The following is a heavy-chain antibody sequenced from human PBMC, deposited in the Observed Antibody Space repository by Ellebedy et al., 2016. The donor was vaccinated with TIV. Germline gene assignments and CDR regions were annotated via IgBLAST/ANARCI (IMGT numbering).Heavy chain of an antibody. CDR3: AREFVEVATIDDFYYAMDV. Sequence: SETLSPTCSVSGGSVSSGSYYWSWIRQPPGKGLEWIGYIYYSGGTNYNPSLKSRVTIALDTSKNEFSLKLRSVTAADTAVYYCAREFVEVATIDDFYYAMDVWGQGTTVTVSS. D-gene: IGHD5-24*01. CDR2: IYYSGGT. CDR1: GGSVSSGSYY. V-gene: IGHV4-61*01. J-gene: IGHJ6*02.